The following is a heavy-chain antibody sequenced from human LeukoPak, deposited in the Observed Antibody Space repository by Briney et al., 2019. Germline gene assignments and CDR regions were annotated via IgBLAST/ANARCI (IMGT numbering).Heavy chain of an antibody. Sequence: SETLSLTCAVYGGSFSGYYWSWIRQPPGKGLEWIGEINHSGSTNYNPSLKSRVTISVDTSRNQFSLKLSSVTAADTAVYYCARLSRGYSSGWPYYYYMDVWGKGTTVTISS. CDR2: INHSGST. J-gene: IGHJ6*03. CDR1: GGSFSGYY. V-gene: IGHV4-34*01. D-gene: IGHD6-19*01. CDR3: ARLSRGYSSGWPYYYYMDV.